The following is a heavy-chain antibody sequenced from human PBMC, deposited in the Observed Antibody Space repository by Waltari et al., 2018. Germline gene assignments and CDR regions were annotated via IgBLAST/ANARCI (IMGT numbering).Heavy chain of an antibody. V-gene: IGHV4-34*01. J-gene: IGHJ6*03. Sequence: QVQLQQWGAGLLKPSETLSLTCVVYGGPFSGYYWSWNRQAPGKGVGGIGEINQSGRTSYNPSPKSRVTISIDTSKKQFSLKVRSVTAADTAVYYCAKANTIFGVVRTWYYMDVWGKGTTVTVSS. CDR3: AKANTIFGVVRTWYYMDV. D-gene: IGHD3-3*01. CDR1: GGPFSGYY. CDR2: INQSGRT.